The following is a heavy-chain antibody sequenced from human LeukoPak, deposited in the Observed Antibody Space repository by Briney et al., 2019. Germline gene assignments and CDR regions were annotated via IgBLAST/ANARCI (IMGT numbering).Heavy chain of an antibody. D-gene: IGHD3-10*01. CDR1: GGSISSYY. Sequence: SETLSLTCTLSGGSISSYYWSWIRQPPGKGLEWIGYIYYSGSTNYNPSLKSRVTISVDTSKKQSSLKLSSVTAADTAVYYCARGDLWFGELSRFDPWGQGTLVTVSS. J-gene: IGHJ5*02. V-gene: IGHV4-59*01. CDR2: IYYSGST. CDR3: ARGDLWFGELSRFDP.